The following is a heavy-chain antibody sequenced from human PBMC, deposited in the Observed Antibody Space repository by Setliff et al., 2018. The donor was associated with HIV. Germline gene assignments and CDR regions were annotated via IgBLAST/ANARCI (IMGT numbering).Heavy chain of an antibody. V-gene: IGHV1-2*06. Sequence: ASVKVSCKASGYTFTNYGISWVRQAPGKGLEWMGRINPNGDQTRPARKFQGRVTMATETSITTAYMELTNLRSDDTAVYYCARDPRQWLGGIYGNYYMDVWGKGTTVTVSS. J-gene: IGHJ6*03. CDR1: GYTFTNYG. CDR2: INPNGDQT. CDR3: ARDPRQWLGGIYGNYYMDV. D-gene: IGHD6-19*01.